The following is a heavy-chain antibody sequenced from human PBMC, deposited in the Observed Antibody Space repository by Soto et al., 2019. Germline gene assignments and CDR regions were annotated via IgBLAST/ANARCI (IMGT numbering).Heavy chain of an antibody. V-gene: IGHV1-18*04. J-gene: IGHJ4*02. Sequence: QVQLVQSGAEVKKPGASVKVSCKASGYSFSTYSFSWVRQAPGQGLEWMGWIGAFNGNTNYAQKFQGRVTMTTDTSTTTVYMELGSLTSDDPAVYYCARAVGAALDYWGQGTLVTVSS. CDR2: IGAFNGNT. CDR1: GYSFSTYS. CDR3: ARAVGAALDY. D-gene: IGHD6-25*01.